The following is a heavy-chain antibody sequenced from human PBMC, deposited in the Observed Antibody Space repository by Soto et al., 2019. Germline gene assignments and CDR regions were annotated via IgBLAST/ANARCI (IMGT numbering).Heavy chain of an antibody. CDR3: ASGLGNGDYGDPGDY. Sequence: EVQLVESGGGLIQPGGSLRLSCAASGFTVSNNYMSWVRQAPGKGLEWVSLIYSGGSTYYADSVKGRFTISRDNSKNTRYLQMNSLRAEDTAVYYCASGLGNGDYGDPGDYWGQGTLVTVSS. D-gene: IGHD4-17*01. V-gene: IGHV3-53*01. CDR2: IYSGGST. CDR1: GFTVSNNY. J-gene: IGHJ4*02.